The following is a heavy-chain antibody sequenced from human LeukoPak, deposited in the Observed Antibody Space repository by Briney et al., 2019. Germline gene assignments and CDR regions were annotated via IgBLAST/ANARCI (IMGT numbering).Heavy chain of an antibody. V-gene: IGHV3-7*05. D-gene: IGHD5/OR15-5a*01. Sequence: GGSLRLSCAASGFTFSLYWMSWVRQAPGKGLEWVANIKEDGGEKNYVDSVKGRFTISRDNAKNSLYLQMNSLRAEDTAVYYCVSTATFDHWGQGTLVTVSP. CDR3: VSTATFDH. J-gene: IGHJ4*02. CDR1: GFTFSLYW. CDR2: IKEDGGEK.